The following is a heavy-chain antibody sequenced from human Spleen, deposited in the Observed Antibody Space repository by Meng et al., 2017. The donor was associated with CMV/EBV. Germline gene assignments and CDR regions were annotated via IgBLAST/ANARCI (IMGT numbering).Heavy chain of an antibody. D-gene: IGHD4-17*01. CDR3: ARDRKHYGERGWFDP. Sequence: QVQLPESGPGLVQPSQPLSLTCTVSGGSISSGDYYWSWIRQPPGKGLEWIGYIYYSGSTYSNASLKSRVTISIDRSKNQFSLKLSSVTAADTAVYYCARDRKHYGERGWFDPWGQGTLVTVSS. V-gene: IGHV4-30-4*01. CDR2: IYYSGST. CDR1: GGSISSGDYY. J-gene: IGHJ5*02.